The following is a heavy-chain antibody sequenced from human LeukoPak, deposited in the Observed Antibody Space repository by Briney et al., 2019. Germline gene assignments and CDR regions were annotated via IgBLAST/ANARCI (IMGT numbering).Heavy chain of an antibody. V-gene: IGHV4-30-2*02. J-gene: IGHJ5*02. CDR2: IYHSGST. Sequence: SETLSLTCAVSGGSISSGGYSWSWIRQPPGKGLEWIGYIYHSGSTYYNPSLKSRVTISVDMSKNQFSLKLSFVTAADTAVYYCARNSYQWLVEQLGGWFDPWGQGTLVTVSS. CDR3: ARNSYQWLVEQLGGWFDP. CDR1: GGSISSGGYS. D-gene: IGHD6-19*01.